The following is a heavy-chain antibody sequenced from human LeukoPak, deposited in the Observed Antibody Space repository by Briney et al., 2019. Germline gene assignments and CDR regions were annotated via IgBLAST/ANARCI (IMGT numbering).Heavy chain of an antibody. D-gene: IGHD6-19*01. Sequence: ETLSLTXSXSGVSINDYYWTWIRQPAGKGLEWIGQIYPSESPKYNPSLESRVTMSVDTSKKQFSVQLTFVTVADTGVYYCARRASSTGWSFDSWGQGTQVTVSS. V-gene: IGHV4-4*07. CDR2: IYPSESP. J-gene: IGHJ4*02. CDR3: ARRASSTGWSFDS. CDR1: GVSINDYY.